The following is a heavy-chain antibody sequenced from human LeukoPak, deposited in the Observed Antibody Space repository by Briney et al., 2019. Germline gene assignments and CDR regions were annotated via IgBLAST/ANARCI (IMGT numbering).Heavy chain of an antibody. CDR2: IFHNGNT. D-gene: IGHD3-16*01. CDR1: GGSISSNSHY. CDR3: ARVGWGNVAAYPNWLDP. V-gene: IGHV4-39*07. J-gene: IGHJ5*02. Sequence: SETLSLTCTVSGGSISSNSHYWGWIRQPPGTGLEWIANIFHNGNTAYNPSLKRRVTISIDTSQNQLSLRLSSGTAADTAVYYCARVGWGNVAAYPNWLDPWGQGTVVTVSS.